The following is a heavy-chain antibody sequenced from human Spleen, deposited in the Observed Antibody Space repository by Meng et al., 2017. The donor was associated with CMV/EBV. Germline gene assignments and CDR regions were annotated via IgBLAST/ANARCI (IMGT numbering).Heavy chain of an antibody. V-gene: IGHV4-30-4*01. D-gene: IGHD2-21*01. CDR2: IHHSGSA. Sequence: QVQLQESGPGLVEPSXXLSLPWXVSGGSMSSGNYYWSWIRQPPGKGLEWIGYIHHSGSAYYNPSLKSRVSISVDTSKNQFSLNLNSMTAADTAVYYCASFDHIPRRNYFDDWGQGTLVTVSS. CDR1: GGSMSSGNYY. J-gene: IGHJ4*02. CDR3: ASFDHIPRRNYFDD.